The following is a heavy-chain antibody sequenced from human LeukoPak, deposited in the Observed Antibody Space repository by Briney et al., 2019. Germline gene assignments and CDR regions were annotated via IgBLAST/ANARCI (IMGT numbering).Heavy chain of an antibody. CDR1: GFTFSSYS. CDR2: ISSSSSYI. V-gene: IGHV3-21*01. CDR3: AREEYYYDSSGYSRDFDY. Sequence: SGGSLRLSCAASGFTFSSYSMNWVRQAPGKGLEWVSSISSSSSYIYYADSVKGRFTISRDNAKNSLYLQMNSLRAEDTAVYYCAREEYYYDSSGYSRDFDYWGQGTLVTVSS. J-gene: IGHJ4*02. D-gene: IGHD3-22*01.